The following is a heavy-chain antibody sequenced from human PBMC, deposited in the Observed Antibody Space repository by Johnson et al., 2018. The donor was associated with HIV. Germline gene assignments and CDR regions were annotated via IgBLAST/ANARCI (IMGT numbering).Heavy chain of an antibody. J-gene: IGHJ3*02. CDR1: GFTFSIYA. V-gene: IGHV3-30*04. CDR3: AREWSLGFDAFDI. D-gene: IGHD3-3*01. Sequence: QVQLVESGGGVVQPGRSLRLSCAASGFTFSIYAMHWVRQAPGKGLEWVSLISFDVNDKYYADSVKGRFTISRDNSKNTLYLQMNSLRAEDTAVYYCAREWSLGFDAFDIWGQGTMVTVSS. CDR2: ISFDVNDK.